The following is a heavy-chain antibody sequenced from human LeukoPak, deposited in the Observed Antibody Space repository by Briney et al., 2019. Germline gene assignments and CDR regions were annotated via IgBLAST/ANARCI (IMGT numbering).Heavy chain of an antibody. V-gene: IGHV3-23*01. J-gene: IGHJ3*02. CDR1: GFTFSSYA. D-gene: IGHD4-17*01. CDR2: ISGSGGST. Sequence: GGSLRLSCAASGFTFSSYAMSWVRQAPAKRQEWVSAISGSGGSTYYADSVKGRFTISRDNSKNTLYLQMNSLRAEDTAVYYCAKRLSDYVFAFDIWGQGTMVTVSS. CDR3: AKRLSDYVFAFDI.